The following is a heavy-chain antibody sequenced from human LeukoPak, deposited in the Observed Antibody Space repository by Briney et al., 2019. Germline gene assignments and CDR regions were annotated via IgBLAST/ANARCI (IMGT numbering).Heavy chain of an antibody. CDR2: IKQDGNEK. CDR3: ARELLGHGYNSGDFDY. J-gene: IGHJ4*02. V-gene: IGHV3-7*01. D-gene: IGHD5-24*01. Sequence: GGSLRLSCAASGFTFSSYWMNWVRQAPGKGLEWVANIKQDGNEKYYVDSVKGRFTISRDNAKNSLYLQMNSLRAEDTAVYYCARELLGHGYNSGDFDYWGQETLVTVSS. CDR1: GFTFSSYW.